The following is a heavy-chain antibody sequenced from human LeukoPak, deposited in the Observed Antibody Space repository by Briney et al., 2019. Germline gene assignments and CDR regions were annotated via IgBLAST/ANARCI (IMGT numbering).Heavy chain of an antibody. Sequence: GGSLRLSCAASGFTFSSYSMNWVRQAPGKGLEWVSSISSSSSSYIYYADSVKGRFTISRDNAKNSLYLQMNSLRAEDTAVYYCARDYEVDYPNQYGMDVWGQGTTVTVSS. CDR3: ARDYEVDYPNQYGMDV. CDR2: ISSSSSSYI. CDR1: GFTFSSYS. V-gene: IGHV3-21*01. J-gene: IGHJ6*02. D-gene: IGHD4-11*01.